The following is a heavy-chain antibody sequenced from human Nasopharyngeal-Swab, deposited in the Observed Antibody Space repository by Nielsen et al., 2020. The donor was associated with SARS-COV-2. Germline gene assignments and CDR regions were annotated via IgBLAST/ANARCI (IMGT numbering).Heavy chain of an antibody. Sequence: SGPTLVKPTQTLTLTCSFSGFSLTTSGVGVAWIRQPPGKALEWLALIYWDVDQRYNPSLKSRLTITKDTSKDQVVLTLTNMCPVDSGTYYCAHIARGLERDTIFGVPLASLSYYYMDVWGKGTTVTVS. V-gene: IGHV2-5*02. J-gene: IGHJ6*03. D-gene: IGHD3-3*01. CDR2: IYWDVDQ. CDR3: AHIARGLERDTIFGVPLASLSYYYMDV. CDR1: GFSLTTSGVG.